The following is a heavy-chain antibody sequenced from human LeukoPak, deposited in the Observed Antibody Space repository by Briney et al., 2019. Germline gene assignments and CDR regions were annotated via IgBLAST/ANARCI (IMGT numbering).Heavy chain of an antibody. Sequence: PGGSLRLSCAASGFTFSSYWMSWVRQAPGKGLEWVANIKQDGSEKYYVDSVKGRFTISRDNAKNSLYLQMNSLRAEDTAVYYCARGLDIVVVSGAFDIWGQGTMVTVSS. D-gene: IGHD2-2*01. CDR1: GFTFSSYW. CDR3: ARGLDIVVVSGAFDI. V-gene: IGHV3-7*01. J-gene: IGHJ3*02. CDR2: IKQDGSEK.